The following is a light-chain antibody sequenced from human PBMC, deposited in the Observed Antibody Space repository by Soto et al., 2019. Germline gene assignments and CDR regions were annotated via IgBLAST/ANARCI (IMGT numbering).Light chain of an antibody. Sequence: QAVVTQPPSVSGAPGQRVTISCTGSGSNIGAGYDVHWYQHRPGTAPKLLVFGDSHRPSGVPDRFSGSKSGTSASLAITGLQAEDEGDYYCQAYDYSLTASVFGGGTKLTVL. J-gene: IGLJ3*02. CDR2: GDS. CDR3: QAYDYSLTASV. V-gene: IGLV1-40*01. CDR1: GSNIGAGYD.